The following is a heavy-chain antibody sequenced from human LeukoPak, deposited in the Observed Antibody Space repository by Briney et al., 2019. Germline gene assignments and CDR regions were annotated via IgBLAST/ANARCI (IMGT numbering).Heavy chain of an antibody. CDR2: INAGNGNT. CDR3: ARIGHDLYQTFDF. V-gene: IGHV1-3*01. J-gene: IGHJ4*01. Sequence: ASVKVSCKASGYTFTSYAMHWVRQAPGQRLEWMGWINAGNGNTKYSQKFQGRVTITRDTSASTAYMELSSLRSEDTAIYYCARIGHDLYQTFDFWGNGNLITVSS. CDR1: GYTFTSYA. D-gene: IGHD2-2*01.